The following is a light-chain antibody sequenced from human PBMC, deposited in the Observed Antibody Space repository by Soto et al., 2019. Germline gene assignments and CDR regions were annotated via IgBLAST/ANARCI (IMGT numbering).Light chain of an antibody. V-gene: IGKV3D-20*02. CDR1: QTVRNNY. CDR2: DAS. Sequence: EFVLTQSPGTLSLSPGERATLSCRASQTVRNNYLAWYQQKPGQAPRLLIYDASSRATGIPDRFSGGGSGTDFTLTISRLEPEDSAVYFCQQRSYWLTFGGGTKVDIK. CDR3: QQRSYWLT. J-gene: IGKJ4*01.